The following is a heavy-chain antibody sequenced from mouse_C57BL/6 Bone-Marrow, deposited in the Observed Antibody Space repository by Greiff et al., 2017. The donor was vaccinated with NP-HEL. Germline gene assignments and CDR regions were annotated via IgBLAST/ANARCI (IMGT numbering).Heavy chain of an antibody. D-gene: IGHD2-5*01. CDR3: AQGRSRSNYLDY. J-gene: IGHJ2*01. CDR2: IDPSDSYT. Sequence: QVQLQQPGAELVKPGASVKLSCKASGYTFTSYWMQWVKQRPGQGLEWIGEIDPSDSYTNYNQKFKGKATLTVDTSSSTAYMQLSSLTSEDSAVYYCAQGRSRSNYLDYWGQGTTLTVSS. V-gene: IGHV1-50*01. CDR1: GYTFTSYW.